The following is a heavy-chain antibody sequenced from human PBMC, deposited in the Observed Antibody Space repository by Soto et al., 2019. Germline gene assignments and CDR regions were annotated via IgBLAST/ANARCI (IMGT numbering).Heavy chain of an antibody. CDR3: AHSRITQQLALFDP. D-gene: IGHD6-13*01. V-gene: IGHV2-5*02. CDR1: GFSLSTSGVG. CDR2: IYWDDDK. Sequence: LVNPTQTLTLTCTFSGFSLSTSGVGVGWIRQPPGKALEWLALIYWDDDKRYSPSLKSRLTITKDTSKDQVVLTMTNMDPVDTATYYCAHSRITQQLALFDPWGQGTLVTVSS. J-gene: IGHJ5*02.